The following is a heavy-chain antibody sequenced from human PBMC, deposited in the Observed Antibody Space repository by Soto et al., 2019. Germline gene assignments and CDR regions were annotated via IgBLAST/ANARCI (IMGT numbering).Heavy chain of an antibody. V-gene: IGHV4-31*03. Sequence: SETLSLTCTVSGGSISSGGYYWSWIRQHPGKGLEWIGYIYYSGSTYYNPSLKSRVTISVDTSKNQFSLKLSSVTAADTAVYYCAREAAGILNWFDPWGQGTLVTVSS. J-gene: IGHJ5*02. D-gene: IGHD6-25*01. CDR2: IYYSGST. CDR1: GGSISSGGYY. CDR3: AREAAGILNWFDP.